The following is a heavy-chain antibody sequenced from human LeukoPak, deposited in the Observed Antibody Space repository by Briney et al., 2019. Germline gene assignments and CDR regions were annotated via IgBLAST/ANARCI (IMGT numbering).Heavy chain of an antibody. D-gene: IGHD1-26*01. J-gene: IGHJ3*02. CDR1: GGTFSSYA. CDR3: ARVSHWELVDAFDI. V-gene: IGHV1-69*13. Sequence: ASVKVSCKASGGTFSSYAISWVRQAPGQGLEWMGGIIPIFGTANYAQKFQGRVTITADESTSTAYMELSSLRSEDTAVYYCARVSHWELVDAFDIWGQGTMVTVSS. CDR2: IIPIFGTA.